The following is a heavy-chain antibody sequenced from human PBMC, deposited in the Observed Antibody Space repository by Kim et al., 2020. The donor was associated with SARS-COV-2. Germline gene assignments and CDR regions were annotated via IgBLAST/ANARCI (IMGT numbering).Heavy chain of an antibody. Sequence: LNSRVTVSVDTSKNQFSRKLSSVTAADTAVYYCARVKSGWYGEVNAFGPWGQGTLVTVSS. CDR3: ARVKSGWYGEVNAFGP. D-gene: IGHD3-10*01. J-gene: IGHJ5*02. V-gene: IGHV4-59*01.